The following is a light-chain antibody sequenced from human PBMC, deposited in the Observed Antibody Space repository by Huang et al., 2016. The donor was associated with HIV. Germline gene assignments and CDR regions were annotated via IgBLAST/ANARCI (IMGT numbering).Light chain of an antibody. V-gene: IGKV3-11*01. CDR1: QSVGTY. Sequence: EIVLTQSPATLSLSPGERATLSCRASQSVGTYLAWYQQKPGQAPRLLIYDASNRATCIPARFSGSGSGTDFTLTISSLEPEDFAVYYCQQRTNWPPVLSFGGGTKVEMK. J-gene: IGKJ4*01. CDR2: DAS. CDR3: QQRTNWPPVLS.